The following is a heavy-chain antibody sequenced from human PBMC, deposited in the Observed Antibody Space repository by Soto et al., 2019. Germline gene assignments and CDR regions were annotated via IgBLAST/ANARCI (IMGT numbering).Heavy chain of an antibody. CDR3: ARGRLVAGTVDY. D-gene: IGHD6-19*01. J-gene: IGHJ4*02. V-gene: IGHV1-8*01. CDR1: GYTFTSYD. Sequence: QVQLVQSGAEVKKPGASVKVSCKASGYTFTSYDIKWVRQATGQGLEWMGWMNPSTGSTGFAQKFQGRVTMISNTSSSTAYLELSSLTSEDTAVYYCARGRLVAGTVDYWGQGTLVNVSS. CDR2: MNPSTGST.